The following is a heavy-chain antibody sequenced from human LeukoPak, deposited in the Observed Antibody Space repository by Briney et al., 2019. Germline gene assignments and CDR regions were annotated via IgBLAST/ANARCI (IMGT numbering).Heavy chain of an antibody. CDR1: GFTFTSSD. J-gene: IGHJ4*02. V-gene: IGHV3-21*01. CDR2: ITRSGSNL. Sequence: GGSLRLSCVASGFTFTSSDFNWIRQAPGKGLEWLSTITRSGSNLYYADSVKGRFTTSRDDAKDSVYLQMESLRVEDTAIYYCARHFDSWGQGTLVTVSS. CDR3: ARHFDS.